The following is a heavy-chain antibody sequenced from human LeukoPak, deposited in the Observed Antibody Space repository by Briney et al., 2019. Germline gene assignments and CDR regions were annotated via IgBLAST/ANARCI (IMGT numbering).Heavy chain of an antibody. CDR2: IYYSGST. Sequence: PSETLSLTCTVSGDSINNNNYYWGWIRQPPGKGLEWIGSIYYSGSTYYNPSLKSRVTISVDTSKNQFSLKLSSVTAADTAAYYCARGGPYGAPGNYYYGMDVWGQGTTVTVSS. V-gene: IGHV4-39*07. D-gene: IGHD4-17*01. CDR3: ARGGPYGAPGNYYYGMDV. J-gene: IGHJ6*02. CDR1: GDSINNNNYY.